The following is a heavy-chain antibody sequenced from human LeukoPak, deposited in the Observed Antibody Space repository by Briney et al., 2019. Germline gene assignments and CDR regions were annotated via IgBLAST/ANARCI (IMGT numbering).Heavy chain of an antibody. CDR3: ARVRDGYGSLDAFDI. Sequence: ASVKVSCKASGGTFGSYAISWVRQAPGQGLEWMGGIIPIFGTANYAQKFQGRVTITADESTSTAYMELSSLRSEDTAVYYCARVRDGYGSLDAFDIWGQGTTVTVSS. CDR2: IIPIFGTA. CDR1: GGTFGSYA. V-gene: IGHV1-69*13. D-gene: IGHD5-24*01. J-gene: IGHJ3*02.